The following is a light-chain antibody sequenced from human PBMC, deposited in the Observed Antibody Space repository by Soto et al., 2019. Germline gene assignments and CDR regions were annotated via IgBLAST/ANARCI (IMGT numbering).Light chain of an antibody. Sequence: DIQMNQSPSTLSASVGDRVTISCRASQSISNWLAWYQQKPGKAPKLLMSDASSLERGVPSRFSGSGSGTEFTLTISSPQPDDFATYYCQQYDTYSRTFGQGTKVDI. CDR2: DAS. V-gene: IGKV1-5*01. J-gene: IGKJ1*01. CDR3: QQYDTYSRT. CDR1: QSISNW.